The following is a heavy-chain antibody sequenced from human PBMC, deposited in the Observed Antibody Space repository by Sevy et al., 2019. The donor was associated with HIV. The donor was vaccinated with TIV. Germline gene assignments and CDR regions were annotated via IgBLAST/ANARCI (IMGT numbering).Heavy chain of an antibody. J-gene: IGHJ6*03. CDR3: ARRTILNCSSTSCQLPYYYYMDV. D-gene: IGHD2-2*01. V-gene: IGHV4-39*01. CDR2: IYYSGST. Sequence: SETLSLTCTVSGGSISSSSYYWGWIRQPPGKGLEWIGSIYYSGSTYYNPSLKSRVTISVDTSKNQFSLKLSSVTAAETAVYYCARRTILNCSSTSCQLPYYYYMDVWGKGTTVTVSS. CDR1: GGSISSSSYY.